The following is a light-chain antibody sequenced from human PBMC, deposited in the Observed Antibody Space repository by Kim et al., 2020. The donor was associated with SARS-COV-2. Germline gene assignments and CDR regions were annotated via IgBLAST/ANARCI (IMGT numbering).Light chain of an antibody. V-gene: IGLV3-19*01. CDR1: SLRAFY. CDR3: NSRDSSGDHQGV. Sequence: LGQTVRITCRGGSLRAFYASGYQQKPRQAPVLVLYGENDRPSGIPDRFSGSISGDTASLTITGILAEDEADYYCNSRDSSGDHQGVCGGGTQLTVL. CDR2: GEN. J-gene: IGLJ3*02.